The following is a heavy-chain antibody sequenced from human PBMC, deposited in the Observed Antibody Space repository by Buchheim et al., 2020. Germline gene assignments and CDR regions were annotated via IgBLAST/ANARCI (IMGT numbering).Heavy chain of an antibody. CDR2: IYHSGST. Sequence: QLQLQESVSGLVKPSQTLSLTCAVSGGSISSGGYSWSWIRQPPGKGLEWIGYIYHSGSTYYNPSLKSRVTISVDRSKNQFSLKLSSVTAADTAVYYCARTQYSSSSYGYWGQGTL. V-gene: IGHV4-30-2*01. CDR1: GGSISSGGYS. CDR3: ARTQYSSSSYGY. D-gene: IGHD6-6*01. J-gene: IGHJ4*02.